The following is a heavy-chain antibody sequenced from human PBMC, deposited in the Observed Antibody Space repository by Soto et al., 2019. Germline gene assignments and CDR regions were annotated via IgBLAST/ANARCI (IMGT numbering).Heavy chain of an antibody. CDR3: ARDHIRGSYSPSYYYGMDV. CDR1: GGSISSGGYY. Sequence: QVQLQESGPGLVKPSQTLSLTCTVSGGSISSGGYYWSWIRQHPGKGLEWIGYIYYSGSTYYNPSLKSRVTISVDTSKNQFSLKLSSVTAADTAVYYCARDHIRGSYSPSYYYGMDVWGQGTTVTVSS. V-gene: IGHV4-31*03. D-gene: IGHD1-26*01. J-gene: IGHJ6*02. CDR2: IYYSGST.